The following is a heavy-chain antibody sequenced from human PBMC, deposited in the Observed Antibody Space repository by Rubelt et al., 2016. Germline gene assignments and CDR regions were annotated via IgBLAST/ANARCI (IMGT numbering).Heavy chain of an antibody. D-gene: IGHD6-13*01. CDR2: IYYSGST. V-gene: IGHV4-39*02. J-gene: IGHJ4*02. CDR1: GGSISSSSYY. CDR3: ARDREGGSWAL. Sequence: QLQLQESGPGLVKPSETLSLTCTVSGGSISSSSYYWGWIRQPPGQGLEWIGSIYYSGSTYYNPSLKSPDSRAVTTSKNQFSLELGSVTGAATVVYYCARDREGGSWALWGQGTQVTVSS.